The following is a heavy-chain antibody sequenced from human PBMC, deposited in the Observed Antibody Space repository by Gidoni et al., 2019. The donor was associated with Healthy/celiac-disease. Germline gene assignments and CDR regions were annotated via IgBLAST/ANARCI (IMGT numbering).Heavy chain of an antibody. CDR3: ARVRQQLGKIPRYGMDV. J-gene: IGHJ6*02. V-gene: IGHV3-33*01. CDR1: GFTCSSYG. Sequence: QVQLVESGGGVVQPGRSLRLSCAASGFTCSSYGMHWVRQAPGKGLEWVAVIWYDGSNKYYADSVKGRFTISRDNSKNTLYLQMNSLRAEDTAVYYCARVRQQLGKIPRYGMDVWGQGTTVTVSS. CDR2: IWYDGSNK. D-gene: IGHD6-13*01.